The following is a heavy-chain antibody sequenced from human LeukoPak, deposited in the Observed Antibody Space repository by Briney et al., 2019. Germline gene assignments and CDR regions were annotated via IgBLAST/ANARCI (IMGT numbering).Heavy chain of an antibody. D-gene: IGHD5-18*01. J-gene: IGHJ4*02. V-gene: IGHV4-28*01. CDR2: IFYSGSD. CDR1: GYSISSSNW. Sequence: SDTLSLTCAVSGYSISSSNWWGWIRQPPGKVLEWIVYIFYSGSDYYNPSLKRRFTMSIDTSKDPFSLKLNSVTAVDMAVYYCARTALDTTTYFHYWGQGTLVTVSS. CDR3: ARTALDTTTYFHY.